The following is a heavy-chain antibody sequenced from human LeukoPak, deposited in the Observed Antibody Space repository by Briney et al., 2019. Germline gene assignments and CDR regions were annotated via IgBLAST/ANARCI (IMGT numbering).Heavy chain of an antibody. D-gene: IGHD2-2*01. Sequence: PGGSLRLSCAASGFTFSSYAMHWVRQAPGEGLEYVSAISSNGGSTYYANSVKGRFTISRDNSKNTLYLQMGSLRAEDTAVYYCARSRSTSWGAFDIWGQGTMVTVSS. CDR1: GFTFSSYA. J-gene: IGHJ3*02. CDR2: ISSNGGST. CDR3: ARSRSTSWGAFDI. V-gene: IGHV3-64*01.